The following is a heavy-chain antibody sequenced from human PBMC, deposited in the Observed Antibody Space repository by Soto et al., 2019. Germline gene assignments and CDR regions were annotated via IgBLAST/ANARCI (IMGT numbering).Heavy chain of an antibody. CDR2: INHSGST. J-gene: IGHJ4*02. V-gene: IGHV4-34*01. CDR3: ARGLSGWYVYYFDY. CDR1: GGSFSGYY. D-gene: IGHD6-19*01. Sequence: SETLSLTCAVYGGSFSGYYWSWIRQPPGKGLEWIGEINHSGSTNYNPSLKSRVTISVDTSKNQFSLKLSSVTAADTAVYYCARGLSGWYVYYFDYWGQGTLVTVSS.